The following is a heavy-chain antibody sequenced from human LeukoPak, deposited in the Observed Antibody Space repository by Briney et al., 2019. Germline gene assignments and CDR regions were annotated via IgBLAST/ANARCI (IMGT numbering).Heavy chain of an antibody. Sequence: GALRLSCAGSGFTFSTHGMNWVRQAPGKGLEWVSGVTPSGDPTYYADSVKGRFIISRDNSKNTMYLQMNTLRAEDTALYYCSRDSARRDGYNFDYWGQGTLVTVSS. CDR3: SRDSARRDGYNFDY. CDR2: VTPSGDPT. J-gene: IGHJ4*02. D-gene: IGHD5-24*01. V-gene: IGHV3-23*01. CDR1: GFTFSTHG.